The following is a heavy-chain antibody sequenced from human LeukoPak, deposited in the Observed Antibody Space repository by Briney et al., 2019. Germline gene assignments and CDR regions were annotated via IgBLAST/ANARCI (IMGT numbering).Heavy chain of an antibody. D-gene: IGHD2-8*02. V-gene: IGHV1-3*03. CDR1: GYTFSNYA. Sequence: ASVKVSCKASGYTFSNYAVLWVRQAPGQRLEWMGWINAGNGNTKYSQDFQGRVSITRDTSASTAYMELGSLRSEDMAVYYCARGRWTSHTVGYYFDHWGQGTLVTVSS. CDR2: INAGNGNT. CDR3: ARGRWTSHTVGYYFDH. J-gene: IGHJ4*02.